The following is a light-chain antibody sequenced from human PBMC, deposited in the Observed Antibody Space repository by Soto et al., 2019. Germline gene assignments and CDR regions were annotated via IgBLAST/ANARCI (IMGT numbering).Light chain of an antibody. CDR2: ATY. V-gene: IGKV1-39*01. CDR3: KQIYSTLMYT. Sequence: DIQMPQSPSSLSASVGDRVTITCRASQSINNYLKWYQQKPGKAPNLLIYATYSLQSRVPRRFSSSRPATYFSLTISRMQTEDFATYFCKQIYSTLMYTSGQGTKLESK. CDR1: QSINNY. J-gene: IGKJ2*01.